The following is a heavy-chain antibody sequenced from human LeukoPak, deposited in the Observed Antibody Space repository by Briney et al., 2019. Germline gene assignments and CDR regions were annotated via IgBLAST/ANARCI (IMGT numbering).Heavy chain of an antibody. CDR2: TTGAGDNT. CDR3: AKSAKYSSHRDY. V-gene: IGHV3-23*01. D-gene: IGHD6-19*01. Sequence: PGGSLRLSCAASGFFFSDSAMAWVRQAPGKGLEWVSTTTGAGDNTHYADSVKGRFTFSRDNSKNTLYLQMDSLGVDDTAVYYCAKSAKYSSHRDYWGQGTLVTVSS. J-gene: IGHJ4*02. CDR1: GFFFSDSA.